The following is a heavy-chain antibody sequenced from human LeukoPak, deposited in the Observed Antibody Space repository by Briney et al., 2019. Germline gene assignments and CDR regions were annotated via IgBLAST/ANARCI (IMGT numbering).Heavy chain of an antibody. CDR2: ISASGGST. J-gene: IGHJ4*02. CDR3: AAPSPLGGGGWCFDY. Sequence: GGSLRLSCAASGFTFSSYAMSWVRQAPGKGLEWVSAISASGGSTYYADSVKGRFTISRDNSKNTLYLQMNSLRAEDTAVYYCAAPSPLGGGGWCFDYWGQGTLVTVSS. CDR1: GFTFSSYA. V-gene: IGHV3-23*01. D-gene: IGHD6-19*01.